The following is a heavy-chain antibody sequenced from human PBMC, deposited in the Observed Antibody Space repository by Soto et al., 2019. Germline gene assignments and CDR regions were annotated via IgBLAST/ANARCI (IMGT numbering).Heavy chain of an antibody. CDR2: IGASGDGT. D-gene: IGHD1-26*01. J-gene: IGHJ4*02. CDR3: AVRKTGSYFDY. CDR1: GFTFSSYS. V-gene: IGHV3-23*04. Sequence: EVQLVESGGGLVKPGGSLRLSCAASGFTFSSYSMNWVRQAPGKGLEWVSGIGASGDGTYYADSVKGRFIISRDNSKNTLHLQMNSLRAEDTAVYYCAVRKTGSYFDYWGQGTLVTVSS.